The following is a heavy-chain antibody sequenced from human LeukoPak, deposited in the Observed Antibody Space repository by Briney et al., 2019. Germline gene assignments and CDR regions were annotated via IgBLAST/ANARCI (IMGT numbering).Heavy chain of an antibody. V-gene: IGHV3-21*01. Sequence: GGSLRLSCAGSGFTFSSYSMNWVRQAPGKGLEWVSSISSSSSYIYYADSVKGRFTISRDDSKNTLYLQMNSLRAEDTAVYYCAKAASKRTDYGDYAFYYYMDVWGKGTTVTISS. J-gene: IGHJ6*03. D-gene: IGHD4-17*01. CDR2: ISSSSSYI. CDR3: AKAASKRTDYGDYAFYYYMDV. CDR1: GFTFSSYS.